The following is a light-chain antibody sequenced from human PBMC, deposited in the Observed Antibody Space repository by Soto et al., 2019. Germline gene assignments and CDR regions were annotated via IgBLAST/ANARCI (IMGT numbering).Light chain of an antibody. J-gene: IGKJ1*01. V-gene: IGKV1-9*01. CDR2: AAS. Sequence: IQLTQSPSSLSASVGDRVTITCRASQAIRFYVAWYQQRPGRAPQLLIYAASALQTGVPSRFSGSGSGTDFTLTITSLQPEDSGTYYCQHPKWAFGQGTTVEI. CDR3: QHPKWA. CDR1: QAIRFY.